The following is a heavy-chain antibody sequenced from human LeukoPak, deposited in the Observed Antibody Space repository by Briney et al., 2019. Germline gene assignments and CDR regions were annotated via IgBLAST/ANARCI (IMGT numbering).Heavy chain of an antibody. Sequence: PGGSLRLSCAASGFTFSNYAMSWVRQAPGKGLEWVSGISGSGGSTYYADSVKGRFTISRDNSKNTLYLQMNSLTAEDTAVYYCAKGTRGYPYGSYLDYWGRGTLVTVSS. J-gene: IGHJ4*02. CDR3: AKGTRGYPYGSYLDY. D-gene: IGHD5-18*01. V-gene: IGHV3-23*01. CDR2: ISGSGGST. CDR1: GFTFSNYA.